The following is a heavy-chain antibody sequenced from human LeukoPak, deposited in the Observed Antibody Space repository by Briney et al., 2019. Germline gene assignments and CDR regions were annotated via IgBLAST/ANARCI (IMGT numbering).Heavy chain of an antibody. CDR3: ALYCSGGSCLGPQH. CDR2: FDPEDGET. Sequence: ASVKVSCKVSGYTLTELSMHWVRQAPGKGPEWMGGFDPEDGETIYAQKFQGRVTMTEDTSTDTAYMELSSLKSEDTAVYYCALYCSGGSCLGPQHWGQGTLVTVSS. V-gene: IGHV1-24*01. J-gene: IGHJ1*01. D-gene: IGHD2-15*01. CDR1: GYTLTELS.